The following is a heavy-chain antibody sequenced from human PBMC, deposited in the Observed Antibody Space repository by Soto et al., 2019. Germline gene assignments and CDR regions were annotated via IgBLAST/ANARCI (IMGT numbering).Heavy chain of an antibody. CDR1: GFTFSSYG. V-gene: IGHV3-30*18. CDR2: ISYDGSNK. Sequence: QVQLVESGGGVVQPGRSLRLSCAASGFTFSSYGMHWVRQAPGKGLEWVAVISYDGSNKYYADSVKGRFTISRDNSKNTLYLQMNSLRAEDTAVYYCAKDSAAFLYYYGMDVWGQGTTVPVSS. J-gene: IGHJ6*02. CDR3: AKDSAAFLYYYGMDV. D-gene: IGHD6-13*01.